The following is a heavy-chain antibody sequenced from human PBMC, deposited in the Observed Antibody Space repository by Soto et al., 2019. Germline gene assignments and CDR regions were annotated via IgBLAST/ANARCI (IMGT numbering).Heavy chain of an antibody. V-gene: IGHV3-30*18. D-gene: IGHD5-18*01. CDR3: AKGLSVIQPWLMDAY. CDR1: GFTFRSYG. Sequence: QVQLVESGGGVVQPGRSLRLSCTVSGFTFRSYGMHWVRQAPGKGLEWVAGISYDGSNEDYADSVKGRFTISGENSKNTLYLQMNSLRGEDTALYYCAKGLSVIQPWLMDAYWGQGTLVTVSS. J-gene: IGHJ4*02. CDR2: ISYDGSNE.